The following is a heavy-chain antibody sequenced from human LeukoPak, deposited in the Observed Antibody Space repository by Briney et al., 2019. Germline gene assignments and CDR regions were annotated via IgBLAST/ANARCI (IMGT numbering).Heavy chain of an antibody. V-gene: IGHV4-61*03. D-gene: IGHD6-13*01. J-gene: IGHJ4*02. CDR3: AKTRDSGSGYS. CDR2: IYDSGT. Sequence: SETLSLTCTVSGASVSSNTYYWSWIRQPPGKGLEWIGSIYDSGTNYDPSLKSRVTISVDTSKNHFSLNLSSVTAADTAIYYCAKTRDSGSGYSWGQGTLVTVSS. CDR1: GASVSSNTYY.